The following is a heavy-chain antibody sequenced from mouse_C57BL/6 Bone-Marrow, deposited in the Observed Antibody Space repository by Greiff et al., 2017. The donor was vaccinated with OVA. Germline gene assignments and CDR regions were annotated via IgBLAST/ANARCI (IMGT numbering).Heavy chain of an antibody. CDR3: ARQQLRLRFAY. Sequence: DVMLVESGGDLVKPGGSLKLSCAASGFTFSSYGMSWVRQTPDKRLEWVATISSGGSYTYYPDSVKGRFTISRDNAKNTLYLQMSSLKSEDTAMYYCARQQLRLRFAYWGQGTLVTVSA. V-gene: IGHV5-6*02. D-gene: IGHD3-2*02. CDR2: ISSGGSYT. J-gene: IGHJ3*01. CDR1: GFTFSSYG.